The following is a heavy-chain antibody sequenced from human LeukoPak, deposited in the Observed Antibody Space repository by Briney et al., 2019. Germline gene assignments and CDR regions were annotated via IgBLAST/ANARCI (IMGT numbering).Heavy chain of an antibody. D-gene: IGHD1-1*01. CDR1: GYSFTTYG. V-gene: IGHV1-18*01. CDR3: AVTTYAGTERSYYFDY. CDR2: ISTYNGNT. Sequence: ASVKASCKPSGYSFTTYGISWVRQAPGQGLEWMGSISTYNGNTYYAQKVQAKVTMTTDTSTSTAYMELRSLRDDDTAVYYCAVTTYAGTERSYYFDYWGPGTLVTGS. J-gene: IGHJ4*02.